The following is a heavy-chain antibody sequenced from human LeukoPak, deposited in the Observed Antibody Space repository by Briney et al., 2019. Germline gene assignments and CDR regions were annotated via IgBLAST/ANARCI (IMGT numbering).Heavy chain of an antibody. Sequence: ASVKVSCKASGYTFTGYYMHWVRQAPGQGLERMGWINPNSGGTNYAQKFQGRVTMTRDTSISTAYMELNRLRSDDTAVYYCARARNFWSGYYEGYYFDYWGQGTLVTVSS. D-gene: IGHD3-3*01. CDR2: INPNSGGT. V-gene: IGHV1-2*02. CDR1: GYTFTGYY. CDR3: ARARNFWSGYYEGYYFDY. J-gene: IGHJ4*02.